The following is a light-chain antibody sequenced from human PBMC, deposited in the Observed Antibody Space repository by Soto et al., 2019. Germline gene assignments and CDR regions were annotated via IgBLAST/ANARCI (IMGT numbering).Light chain of an antibody. CDR3: QKSYNFPRT. V-gene: IGKV1-12*01. CDR1: QSIHNW. Sequence: DIQMTQSPSTLSASVGDRVTITCRASQSIHNWLAWYQHKPGNAPXXXXXXXXSLPSGVQPRFSGSGSGTEFSFNISSLQPEDFATYFCQKSYNFPRTFGQGTKVDI. J-gene: IGKJ1*01. CDR2: XXX.